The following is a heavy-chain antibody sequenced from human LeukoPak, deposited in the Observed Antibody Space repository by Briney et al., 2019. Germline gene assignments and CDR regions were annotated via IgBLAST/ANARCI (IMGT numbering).Heavy chain of an antibody. CDR1: GFTFSSYG. V-gene: IGHV3-30*03. J-gene: IGHJ5*02. Sequence: GRSLRLSCAASGFTFSSYGMHWVRQAPGKGLEWVAVISYDGSNKYYADSVKGRFTISRDNSKNTLYLQMNSLRAEDTAVYYCARDRPYCSGGSCYSRGWLDPWGQGTLVTVSS. D-gene: IGHD2-15*01. CDR3: ARDRPYCSGGSCYSRGWLDP. CDR2: ISYDGSNK.